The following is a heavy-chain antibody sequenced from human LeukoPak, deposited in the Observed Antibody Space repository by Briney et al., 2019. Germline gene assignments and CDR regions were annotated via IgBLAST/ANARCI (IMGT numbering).Heavy chain of an antibody. Sequence: GASVKVSCKASGYTFTSYYMHWVRQAPGQGLEWMGIINPSGGSTSYAQKFQGGVTMTRDTSTSTVYMELSSLRSEDTAVYYCARGRAAAANYYYYGMDVWGQGTTVTVSS. J-gene: IGHJ6*02. CDR1: GYTFTSYY. V-gene: IGHV1-46*01. CDR2: INPSGGST. CDR3: ARGRAAAANYYYYGMDV. D-gene: IGHD6-13*01.